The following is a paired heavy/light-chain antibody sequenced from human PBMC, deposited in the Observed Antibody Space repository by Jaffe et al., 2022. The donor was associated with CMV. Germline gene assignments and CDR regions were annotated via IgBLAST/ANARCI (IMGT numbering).Heavy chain of an antibody. CDR3: ARGVLAARKHFDT. D-gene: IGHD2-15*01. V-gene: IGHV1-3*04. J-gene: IGHJ4*02. CDR2: INTANGNT. Sequence: QVQLVQSGAAVKKPGASMMVSCKASGYTFISHVIHWVRQAPGQGLEWMGWINTANGNTKYSQNFQGRVTLTRDTSASTAYMELSRLTSDDTAVYFCARGVLAARKHFDTWGQGTLVSVSS. CDR1: GYTFISHV.
Light chain of an antibody. V-gene: IGLV2-14*01. Sequence: QSAPTQPASVSGSPAQSITIYCTGTSSDVGGYDYVSWYQQHPGQAPKVMIYDVSRRPSGISNRFSGSKSGNTASLTISGLQAEDEADYYCSSYTSTSSYVFGTGTKVTVL. CDR2: DVS. CDR1: SSDVGGYDY. CDR3: SSYTSTSSYV. J-gene: IGLJ1*01.